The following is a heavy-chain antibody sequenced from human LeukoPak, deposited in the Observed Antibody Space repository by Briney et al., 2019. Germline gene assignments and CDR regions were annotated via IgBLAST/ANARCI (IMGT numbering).Heavy chain of an antibody. Sequence: SETLSLTCTVSGGSISSYYWSWIRQPPGKGLEWIGYIYYSGSTNYNPSLKSRVTISVDTSKNQFSLKLSSVTAADTAVYYCARARGDYSGNSAPLDYWGQGTLATVSS. CDR2: IYYSGST. J-gene: IGHJ4*02. CDR1: GGSISSYY. V-gene: IGHV4-59*01. D-gene: IGHD4-23*01. CDR3: ARARGDYSGNSAPLDY.